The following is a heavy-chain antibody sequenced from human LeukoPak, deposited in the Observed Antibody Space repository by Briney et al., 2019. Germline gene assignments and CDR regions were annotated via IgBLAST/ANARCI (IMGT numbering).Heavy chain of an antibody. CDR3: AREDYGERAY. CDR1: GFPFSSYW. J-gene: IGHJ4*02. D-gene: IGHD4-17*01. CDR2: IKQDGSEK. Sequence: GGSLRLSCAASGFPFSSYWMSWVRQAPGKGLEWVANIKQDGSEKHYVDSVKGRFTISRDNAKNSLYLQMNSLRAEDTAVYYRAREDYGERAYWGQGTLVTVSS. V-gene: IGHV3-7*01.